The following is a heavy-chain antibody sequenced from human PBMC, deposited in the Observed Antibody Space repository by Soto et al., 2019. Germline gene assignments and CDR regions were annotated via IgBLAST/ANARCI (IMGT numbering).Heavy chain of an antibody. CDR2: IIPIFGTT. V-gene: IGHV1-69*12. CDR1: GGTFSNYA. D-gene: IGHD3-22*01. J-gene: IGHJ1*01. CDR3: ASRGARDYYDTSGYG. Sequence: QVQLVQSGAEVKKPGSSVKVSCKASGGTFSNYALSWVRQAPGQGLEWMGDIIPIFGTTNNAQKFQGRVTIPAAEATSTAYRELSRLRSEDTAVYYCASRGARDYYDTSGYGWGQGTLVTVSS.